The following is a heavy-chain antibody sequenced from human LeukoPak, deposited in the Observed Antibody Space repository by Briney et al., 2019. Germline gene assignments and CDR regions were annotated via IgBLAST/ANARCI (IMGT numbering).Heavy chain of an antibody. J-gene: IGHJ3*02. V-gene: IGHV7-4-1*02. D-gene: IGHD2-15*01. CDR3: ARGYCSGGSCTLRDAFDI. CDR2: INTNTGNP. CDR1: GYTFTSYA. Sequence: GASVKVSCKASGYTFTSYAMNWVRQAPGQGLEWMGWINTNTGNPTYAQGFTGRFVFSLDTSVSTAYLQISSLKAKDTAVYYCARGYCSGGSCTLRDAFDIWGQGTMVTVSS.